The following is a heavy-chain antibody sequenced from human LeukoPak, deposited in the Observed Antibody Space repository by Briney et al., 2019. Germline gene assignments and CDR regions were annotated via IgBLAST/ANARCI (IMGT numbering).Heavy chain of an antibody. CDR1: GGSFSGYY. V-gene: IGHV4-34*01. CDR2: INHSGST. CDR3: ARGGQWLVYFDY. J-gene: IGHJ4*02. D-gene: IGHD6-19*01. Sequence: SETLSLTCAVYGGSFSGYYWSWIRQPPGKGLVWIGEINHSGSTNYNPSLKSRVTISVDTSKNQFSLKLSSVTAADAAVYYCARGGQWLVYFDYWGQGTLVTVSS.